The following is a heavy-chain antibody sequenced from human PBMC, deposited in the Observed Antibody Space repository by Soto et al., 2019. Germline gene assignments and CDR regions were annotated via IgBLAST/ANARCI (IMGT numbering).Heavy chain of an antibody. D-gene: IGHD3-3*01. CDR2: IWYDGSNK. V-gene: IGHV3-33*01. CDR3: ARGGSGYTFDY. CDR1: GFTFSSYG. Sequence: QVQLVASGGGVVQPGRSLRLSCAASGFTFSSYGMHWVRQAPGKGLEWVAVIWYDGSNKYYADSVKGRFTIARDNSKNTLYLQMNSLRAEDTAVYYCARGGSGYTFDYCGQGTLVTVSS. J-gene: IGHJ4*02.